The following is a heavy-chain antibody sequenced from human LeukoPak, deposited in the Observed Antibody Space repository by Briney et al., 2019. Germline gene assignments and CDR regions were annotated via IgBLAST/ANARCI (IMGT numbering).Heavy chain of an antibody. CDR1: GGTFSSYA. J-gene: IGHJ6*03. Sequence: ASVKVSCKASGGTFSSYAISWVRQAPGQGLEWMGGIIPIFGTANYAQKFQGRVTITADESTSTAYMELSSLRSEDTAVYYCARSLLDYSHNWYYYYYMDVWGKGTTVTVSS. V-gene: IGHV1-69*01. CDR2: IIPIFGTA. D-gene: IGHD2-21*01. CDR3: ARSLLDYSHNWYYYYYMDV.